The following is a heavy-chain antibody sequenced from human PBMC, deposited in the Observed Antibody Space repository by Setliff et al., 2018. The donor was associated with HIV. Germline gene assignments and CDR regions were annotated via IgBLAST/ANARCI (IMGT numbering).Heavy chain of an antibody. J-gene: IGHJ5*02. D-gene: IGHD3-3*01. Sequence: PSETLSLTCTVSGGSISSGSYYWSWIRQPAGKGLEWIGRIYASGSTNYNPSLKSRVTISVDTSKNQFSLKLSSVTAADTAVYYCAKCERTTIFGVVNINWFDPWGQGTLVTVSS. V-gene: IGHV4-61*02. CDR1: GGSISSGSYY. CDR3: AKCERTTIFGVVNINWFDP. CDR2: IYASGST.